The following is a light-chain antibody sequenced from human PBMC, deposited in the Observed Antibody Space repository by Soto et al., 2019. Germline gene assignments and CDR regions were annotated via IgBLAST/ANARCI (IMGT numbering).Light chain of an antibody. CDR1: SSDVGGYNY. V-gene: IGLV2-14*01. Sequence: QSVLPQPASVSGSPGQSITISCTGTSSDVGGYNYVSWYQQHPGKAPKLMIYDVSNRPSGVSNRFSGSKSGNTASLTISGLQAEDEAEYYCSSYTSSSTVFGGGTKVTVL. CDR2: DVS. CDR3: SSYTSSSTV. J-gene: IGLJ2*01.